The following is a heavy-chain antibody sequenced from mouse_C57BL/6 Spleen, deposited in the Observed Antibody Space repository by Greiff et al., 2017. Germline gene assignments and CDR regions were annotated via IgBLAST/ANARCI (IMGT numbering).Heavy chain of an antibody. CDR3: ARRAYSNFVSWFAY. V-gene: IGHV1-26*01. J-gene: IGHJ3*01. D-gene: IGHD2-5*01. CDR1: GYTFTDYY. CDR2: INPNNGGT. Sequence: VQLKQSGPELVKPGASVKISCKASGYTFTDYYMNWVKQSHGKSLEWIGDINPNNGGTSYNQKFKGKATLTVDKSSSTAYMELRSLTSEDSAVYYCARRAYSNFVSWFAYWGQGTLVTVSA.